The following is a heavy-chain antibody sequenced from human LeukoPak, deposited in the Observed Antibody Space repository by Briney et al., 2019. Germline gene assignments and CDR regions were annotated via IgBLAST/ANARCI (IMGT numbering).Heavy chain of an antibody. CDR3: ARHLGRRGYFDY. Sequence: SETLSLACTVSGGSISSYYWSWIRQPPGKGLEWIGYIYYSGSTYYDPSLKSRVTMSVDTSKNQFSLNLTSVTAADTAVYYCARHLGRRGYFDYWGQGSLVTVSS. CDR1: GGSISSYY. J-gene: IGHJ4*02. CDR2: IYYSGST. D-gene: IGHD3-16*01. V-gene: IGHV4-59*04.